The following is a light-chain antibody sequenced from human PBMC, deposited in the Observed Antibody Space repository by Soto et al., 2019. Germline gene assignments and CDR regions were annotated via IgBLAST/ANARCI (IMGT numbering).Light chain of an antibody. Sequence: EIVLTQSPGTLSLSPGERATLSCRASQSVTANFLAWYHQKPGQAPRLLIYGASRRATGIPDRFTGSGSGTDFTLTISRLEPEDFAAHYCHQYATSPWTFGQGTKVEIK. CDR3: HQYATSPWT. CDR2: GAS. V-gene: IGKV3-20*01. CDR1: QSVTANF. J-gene: IGKJ1*01.